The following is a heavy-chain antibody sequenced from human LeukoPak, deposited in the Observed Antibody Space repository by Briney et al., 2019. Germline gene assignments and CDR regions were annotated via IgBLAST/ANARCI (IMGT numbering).Heavy chain of an antibody. D-gene: IGHD6-19*01. CDR3: ARARLIAVAGTETYDY. CDR2: TYYRSKWYN. CDR1: GDSVSSNSAA. J-gene: IGHJ4*02. Sequence: SQTLSLTCAISGDSVSSNSAAWNWIRQSPSRGLEWLGRTYYRSKWYNDYAVSVKSRITINPDTSKNQFSLQLNSVTPEDTAVYYCARARLIAVAGTETYDYWGQGTLVTVSS. V-gene: IGHV6-1*01.